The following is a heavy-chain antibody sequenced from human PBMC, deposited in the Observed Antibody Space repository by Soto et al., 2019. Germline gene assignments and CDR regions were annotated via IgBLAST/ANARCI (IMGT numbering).Heavy chain of an antibody. CDR3: VKGTTTTVTTFDY. CDR2: ISSNGGST. D-gene: IGHD4-4*01. J-gene: IGHJ4*02. V-gene: IGHV3-64D*08. Sequence: GGSLRLSCSASGFTFSSYAMHWVCQAPGKGLEYVSAISSNGGSTYYADSVKGRFTISRDNSKNTLYLQMSSLRAEDTAVYYCVKGTTTTVTTFDYWGQGTLVTVSS. CDR1: GFTFSSYA.